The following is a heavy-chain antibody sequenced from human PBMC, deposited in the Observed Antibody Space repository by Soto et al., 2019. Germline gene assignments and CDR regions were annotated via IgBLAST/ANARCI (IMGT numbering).Heavy chain of an antibody. Sequence: HPGGSLRLSCAASGFIFSNYGMHWVRQAPGEGLEWVAMISYDGSNKDYADSVKGRFTISRDNSKNTLYVQMNSLRAEDTAVYYCAKDLWVYSNHYGMDVWGQGTSVTVSS. J-gene: IGHJ6*02. CDR2: ISYDGSNK. D-gene: IGHD6-13*01. CDR3: AKDLWVYSNHYGMDV. V-gene: IGHV3-30*18. CDR1: GFIFSNYG.